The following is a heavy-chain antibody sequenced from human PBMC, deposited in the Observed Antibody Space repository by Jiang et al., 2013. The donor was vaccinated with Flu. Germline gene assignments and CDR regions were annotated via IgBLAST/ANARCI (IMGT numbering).Heavy chain of an antibody. J-gene: IGHJ1*01. V-gene: IGHV5-51*01. CDR2: IYPDDSDT. CDR1: GYSFTHYW. D-gene: IGHD6-25*01. Sequence: KKPGESLKISCKGSGYSFTHYWIGWVRQMPGKGLEWMGIIYPDDSDTRYSPSFQGQVTISADKSISTAYLQWSSLKASGTAMYYCARRAAAAYNWYFQLWGQGTLVTVSS. CDR3: ARRAAAAYNWYFQL.